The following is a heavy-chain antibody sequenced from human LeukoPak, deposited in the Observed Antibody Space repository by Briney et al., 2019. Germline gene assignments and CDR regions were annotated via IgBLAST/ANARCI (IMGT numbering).Heavy chain of an antibody. D-gene: IGHD6-19*01. V-gene: IGHV4-34*01. Sequence: SETLSLTCAVYGGSFSGYYWSWIRQPPGKVLEWIGEINHSGSTNYNPSLKSRVTISVDTSKNQFSLKLSSVTAADTAVYYCATEAVAGTYYFDYWGQGTLVTVSS. CDR3: ATEAVAGTYYFDY. J-gene: IGHJ4*02. CDR2: INHSGST. CDR1: GGSFSGYY.